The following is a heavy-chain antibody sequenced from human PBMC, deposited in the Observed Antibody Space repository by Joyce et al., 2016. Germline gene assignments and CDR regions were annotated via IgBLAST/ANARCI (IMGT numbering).Heavy chain of an antibody. CDR3: AFLPD. V-gene: IGHV3-30*03. J-gene: IGHJ1*01. CDR2: ISDDGNKR. Sequence: VLLVESGGGVVQPGRSLRLSCAASGFTFDKFAMHWVRQAPGKGLEWVALISDDGNKRDYADSVKGRFTISRDNSRNTLYLQMNSLRADDTAVYYCAFLPDWGQGTLVIVSS. D-gene: IGHD2/OR15-2a*01. CDR1: GFTFDKFA.